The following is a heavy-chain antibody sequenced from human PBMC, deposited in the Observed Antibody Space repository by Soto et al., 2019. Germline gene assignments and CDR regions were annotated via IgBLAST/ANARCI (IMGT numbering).Heavy chain of an antibody. Sequence: EVQLVESGGGLVKPGGSLRLSCAASGFTFSSYSLNWVRQAPGKGLEWVSSITSSGASIYYADSVKGRFTISRDNAKNSLYLQMYSLRAEDTAVYYCARDGSEGSGEIGYYYYMDVWGKGTTATVSS. CDR1: GFTFSSYS. V-gene: IGHV3-21*01. CDR2: ITSSGASI. D-gene: IGHD2-15*01. CDR3: ARDGSEGSGEIGYYYYMDV. J-gene: IGHJ6*03.